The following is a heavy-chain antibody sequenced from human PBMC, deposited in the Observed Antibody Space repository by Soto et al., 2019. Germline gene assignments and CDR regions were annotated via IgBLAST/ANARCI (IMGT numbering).Heavy chain of an antibody. Sequence: QITLNESGPTVVRPTETLTLTCRFSGFSLTTSGVGVGWIRQSPGKAPEWLALIYWDADKRYSASLKSRLTITQDTSKNQVVLTVSDLDPTDTATYYCAHRVLRTVFGLVTTTAIYFDFWGQGTPVAVSS. CDR3: AHRVLRTVFGLVTTTAIYFDF. J-gene: IGHJ4*02. V-gene: IGHV2-5*02. CDR2: IYWDADK. D-gene: IGHD3-3*01. CDR1: GFSLTTSGVG.